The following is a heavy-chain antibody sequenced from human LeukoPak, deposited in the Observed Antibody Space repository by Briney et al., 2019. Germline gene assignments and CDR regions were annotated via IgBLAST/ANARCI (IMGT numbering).Heavy chain of an antibody. CDR3: ARDSAGNDY. J-gene: IGHJ4*02. Sequence: GGSLRLSCAASGFTFSTYWMSWVRRAPGKGLEWVANIKQDGSEKYYVDSVKGRFTISRDNAKNSLYLQMNSLRAEDTAMYYCARDSAGNDYWGQGTLVTVSS. CDR2: IKQDGSEK. D-gene: IGHD6-13*01. CDR1: GFTFSTYW. V-gene: IGHV3-7*01.